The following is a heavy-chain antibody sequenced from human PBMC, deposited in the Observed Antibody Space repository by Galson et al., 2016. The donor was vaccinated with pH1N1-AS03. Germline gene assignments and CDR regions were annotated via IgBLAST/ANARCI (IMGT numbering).Heavy chain of an antibody. D-gene: IGHD5-18*01. CDR3: AVWGYISNTHGLDV. Sequence: SLRLSGAASGFTVSTYDMHWVRQSAGGGLEWVSLIAAVGTTEYAGSVKGRFTIFRDNVKNSLYLQMNNLRAEDTALYYCAVWGYISNTHGLDVWGKGTTVTVSS. CDR2: IAAVGTT. J-gene: IGHJ6*04. CDR1: GFTVSTYD. V-gene: IGHV3-13*01.